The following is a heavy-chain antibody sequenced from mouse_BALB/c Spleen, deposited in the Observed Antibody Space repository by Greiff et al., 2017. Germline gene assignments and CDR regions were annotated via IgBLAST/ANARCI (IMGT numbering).Heavy chain of an antibody. Sequence: QVQLQQPGAELVRPGASVKLSCKASGYTFTSYWINWVKQRPGQGLEWIGNIYPSDSYTNYNQKFKDKATLTVDKSSTTAYMQLSSPTSEDSAVYYCARVEGGYYDAMDYWGQGTSVTVSS. J-gene: IGHJ4*01. CDR3: ARVEGGYYDAMDY. CDR1: GYTFTSYW. D-gene: IGHD2-2*01. CDR2: IYPSDSYT. V-gene: IGHV1-69*02.